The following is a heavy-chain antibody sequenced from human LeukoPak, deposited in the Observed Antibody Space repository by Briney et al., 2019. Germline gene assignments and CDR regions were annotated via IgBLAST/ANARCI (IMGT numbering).Heavy chain of an antibody. CDR3: AQQLGYCSSGSCYFTF. J-gene: IGHJ4*02. D-gene: IGHD2-15*01. V-gene: IGHV3-23*01. CDR1: GFNFANHA. CDR2: ISNSGGDT. Sequence: GGSLRLSCAASGFNFANHAMSWVRQTPGKGLEWVSAISNSGGDTYSADSVKGRFTISRDNSKNTLYLQMNSLRAEDTAIYYCAQQLGYCSSGSCYFTFWGQGTLVTVSS.